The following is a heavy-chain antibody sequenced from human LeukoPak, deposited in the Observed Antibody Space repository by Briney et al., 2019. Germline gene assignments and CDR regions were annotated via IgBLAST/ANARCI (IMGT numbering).Heavy chain of an antibody. V-gene: IGHV1-8*02. CDR2: MSPNSGNT. CDR1: GGTFSSYA. J-gene: IGHJ4*02. D-gene: IGHD7-27*01. Sequence: GSSVKVSCKASGGTFSSYAISWVRRTGQGLEWMGWMSPNSGNTGYAQKFQGRVTMTRDTSISTAYMELSSLRSEDTAVYSCARGPPNWGFDYWGQGTLVTVSS. CDR3: ARGPPNWGFDY.